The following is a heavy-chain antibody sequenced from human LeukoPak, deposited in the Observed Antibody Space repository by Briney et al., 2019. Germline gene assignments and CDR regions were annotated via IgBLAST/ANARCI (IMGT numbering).Heavy chain of an antibody. D-gene: IGHD3-22*01. V-gene: IGHV1-2*06. Sequence: ASVKVSCKASGYTFTGYYMHWVRQAPGQGLEWMGRINPNSGGTNYAQKFQGRVTMTRDTSISTAYMELSSLRSEDTAVYYCARDRTYYYDSSGYWTFDYWGQGTLVTVSS. J-gene: IGHJ4*02. CDR1: GYTFTGYY. CDR2: INPNSGGT. CDR3: ARDRTYYYDSSGYWTFDY.